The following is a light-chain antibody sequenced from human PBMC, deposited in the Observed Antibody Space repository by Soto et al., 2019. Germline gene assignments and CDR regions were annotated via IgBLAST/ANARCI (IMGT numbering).Light chain of an antibody. CDR1: QSISNY. CDR2: AAS. CDR3: QQYYSYPWT. Sequence: DIQMTQSPSSLSASVGDRVTITCRASQSISNYLNCYQQKPGKAPKLLIYAASTLQSGVPSRFSGSGSGTDFTLTISCLQSEDFATYYCQQYYSYPWTFGQGTKVDIK. V-gene: IGKV1-39*01. J-gene: IGKJ1*01.